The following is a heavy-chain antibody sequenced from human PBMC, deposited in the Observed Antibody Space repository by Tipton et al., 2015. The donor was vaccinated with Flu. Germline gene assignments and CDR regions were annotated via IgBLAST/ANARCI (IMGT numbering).Heavy chain of an antibody. D-gene: IGHD5-18*01. CDR2: IYYSGST. V-gene: IGHV4-31*03. Sequence: TLSLTCTVSGGSINNGDYYWSWIRQHPGKGLEWIGYIYYSGSTYYNPSLKSRVTISVDTSKHQFSLKLSSVTAADTAVYYCAREGDTARGVAAFDTWGQGTMVTVSS. CDR1: GGSINNGDYY. CDR3: AREGDTARGVAAFDT. J-gene: IGHJ3*02.